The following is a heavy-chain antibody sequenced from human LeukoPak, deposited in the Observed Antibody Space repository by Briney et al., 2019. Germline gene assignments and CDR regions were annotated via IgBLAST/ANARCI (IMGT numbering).Heavy chain of an antibody. CDR3: ATVGYCSGGSCYGGVSDTGMNWFDP. J-gene: IGHJ5*02. D-gene: IGHD2-15*01. CDR1: GGTFSSYA. Sequence: AASVNVSCKASGGTFSSYAISWVRQAPGQGLEWMGGIIPIFGTANYAQKFQGRVTMTEDTSTDTAYMELSSLRSEDTAVYYCATVGYCSGGSCYGGVSDTGMNWFDPWGQGTLVTVSS. CDR2: IIPIFGTA. V-gene: IGHV1-69*06.